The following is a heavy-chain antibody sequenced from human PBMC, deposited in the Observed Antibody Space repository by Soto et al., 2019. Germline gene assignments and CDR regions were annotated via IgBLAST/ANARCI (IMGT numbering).Heavy chain of an antibody. CDR3: ARNRGKYFAF. CDR1: GGSFSSYY. D-gene: IGHD3-9*01. V-gene: IGHV4-59*01. CDR2: IYYSGST. J-gene: IGHJ4*02. Sequence: SETLSLTCTVSGGSFSSYYWSWIRQPPGKGLEWIGYIYYSGSTNYNPSLKSRVTMSVHTSQNQFSLKLSSVTAADTAVYYCARNRGKYFAFWGQTILVTISS.